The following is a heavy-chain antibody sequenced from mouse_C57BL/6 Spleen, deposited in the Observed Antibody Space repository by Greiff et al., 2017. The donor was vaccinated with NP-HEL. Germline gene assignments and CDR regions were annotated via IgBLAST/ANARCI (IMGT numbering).Heavy chain of an antibody. V-gene: IGHV1-81*01. CDR3: ARVTPPLWYFDV. D-gene: IGHD2-2*01. J-gene: IGHJ1*03. Sequence: VQLQQSGAELARPGASVKLSCKASGYTFTSYGISWVKQRTGQGLEWIGEIYPRSGNTYYNEKFKGKATLTADKSSSTAYMELRSLTSADAAVYFWARVTPPLWYFDVWGTGTTVTVSS. CDR2: IYPRSGNT. CDR1: GYTFTSYG.